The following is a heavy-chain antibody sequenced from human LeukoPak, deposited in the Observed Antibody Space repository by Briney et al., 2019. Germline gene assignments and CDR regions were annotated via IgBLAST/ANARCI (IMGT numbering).Heavy chain of an antibody. CDR2: IVVGSGNT. CDR1: GFTFTSSA. D-gene: IGHD5/OR15-5a*01. Sequence: SLKVSCKASGFTFTSSAVQWVRQARGQRLEWIGWIVVGSGNTNYAQKFQERVTITRDMSTSTAYMELSSLRSEDTAVYYCAAIGLLGVVSYKDYYYYGMDVWGQGTTVTVSS. J-gene: IGHJ6*02. V-gene: IGHV1-58*01. CDR3: AAIGLLGVVSYKDYYYYGMDV.